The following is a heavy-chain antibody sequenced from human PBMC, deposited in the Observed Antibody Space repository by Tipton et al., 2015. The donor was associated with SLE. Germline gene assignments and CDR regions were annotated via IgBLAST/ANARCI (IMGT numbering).Heavy chain of an antibody. CDR1: GFTFSSYA. V-gene: IGHV3-21*03. CDR2: ISSSSSYI. Sequence: SLRLSCTASGFTFSSYAMNWVRQAPGKGLEWVSSISSSSSYIYYSDSVKGRFTISRDNAKNSLSLQMNSLRDEDTAVYYCAKEREGTPRTFDVWGQGTMVTVSS. J-gene: IGHJ3*01. CDR3: AKEREGTPRTFDV. D-gene: IGHD1-1*01.